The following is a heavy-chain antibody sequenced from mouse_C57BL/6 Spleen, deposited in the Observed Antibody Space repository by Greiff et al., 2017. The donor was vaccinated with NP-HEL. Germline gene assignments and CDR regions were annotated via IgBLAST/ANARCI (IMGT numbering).Heavy chain of an antibody. Sequence: QVQLQQSGAELVKPGASVKLSCKASGYTFTSYWMHWVKQRPGQGLEWIGNINPSNGGTNYNEKFKSKATLTVDKSSSTAYMQLSSLTSEDSAVHNCAREGFLRDVYAMEYWGQGTSVTLSS. J-gene: IGHJ4*01. CDR3: AREGFLRDVYAMEY. CDR2: INPSNGGT. V-gene: IGHV1-53*01. CDR1: GYTFTSYW.